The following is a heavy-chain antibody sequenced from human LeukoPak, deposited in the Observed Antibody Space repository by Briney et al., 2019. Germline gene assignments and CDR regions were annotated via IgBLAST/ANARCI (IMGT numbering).Heavy chain of an antibody. Sequence: SETLSLTCTVSGGSISSYYWSWIRQPPGKGLEWIGYIYYSGSTNYNPSLKSRVTISVDTSKNQFSLKLSSVTAADTAVYYCARQYTGTVNKPRYFDLWGRGTLVTVSS. D-gene: IGHD2/OR15-2a*01. CDR1: GGSISSYY. J-gene: IGHJ2*01. CDR3: ARQYTGTVNKPRYFDL. CDR2: IYYSGST. V-gene: IGHV4-59*08.